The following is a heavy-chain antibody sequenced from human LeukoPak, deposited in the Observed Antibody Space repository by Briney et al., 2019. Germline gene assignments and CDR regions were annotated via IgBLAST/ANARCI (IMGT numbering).Heavy chain of an antibody. CDR2: INPNSGGT. CDR3: ARADHDYSNPNWFDP. Sequence: ASVKVSCKASGYTFTGYYMHWVRQAPGQGLEWMGWINPNSGGTNYAQKFQGRVTMTRDTSISTAYMELSRLRSDDTAVYYCARADHDYSNPNWFDPWGQGTLVTVSS. CDR1: GYTFTGYY. V-gene: IGHV1-2*02. D-gene: IGHD4-11*01. J-gene: IGHJ5*02.